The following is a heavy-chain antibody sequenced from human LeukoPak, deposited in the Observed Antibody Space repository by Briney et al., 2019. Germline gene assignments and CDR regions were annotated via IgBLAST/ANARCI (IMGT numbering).Heavy chain of an antibody. D-gene: IGHD6-19*01. CDR2: ISWNSGSI. Sequence: PGGSLRLSCAASGFTFDDYAMHWVRQAPGKGLEWVSGISWNSGSIGYADSVKGRFTISRDNAKNSLYLQMNSLRAEDMALYYCAKGQQWLVRSYFDYWGQGTLVTVSS. CDR1: GFTFDDYA. V-gene: IGHV3-9*03. J-gene: IGHJ4*02. CDR3: AKGQQWLVRSYFDY.